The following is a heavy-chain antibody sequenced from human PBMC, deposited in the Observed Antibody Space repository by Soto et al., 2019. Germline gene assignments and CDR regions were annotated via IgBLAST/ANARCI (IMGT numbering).Heavy chain of an antibody. V-gene: IGHV4-59*01. D-gene: IGHD3-10*01. CDR2: IYYSGST. Sequence: PSETLSLTCTVSGGSISSYYWSWIRQPPGKGLEWIGYIYYSGSTNYNPPLKSRVTISVDTSKNQFSLKLSSVTAADTAVYYCARAVLWFGELYHWGQGTLVTVSS. J-gene: IGHJ5*02. CDR3: ARAVLWFGELYH. CDR1: GGSISSYY.